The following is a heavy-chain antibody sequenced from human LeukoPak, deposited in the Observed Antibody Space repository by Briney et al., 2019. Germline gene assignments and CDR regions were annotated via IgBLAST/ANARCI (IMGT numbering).Heavy chain of an antibody. D-gene: IGHD1-14*01. Sequence: PGGSLRLSCAASGFTFSTYAMHWVRQAPGKGLEYVSAIGTNGGNTYYADSVRGRFTISRDNSKNTLYLQMNSLRAEDTAVYYCAKDRQENRINYWGQGTLVTVSS. CDR2: IGTNGGNT. CDR1: GFTFSTYA. CDR3: AKDRQENRINY. V-gene: IGHV3-64*02. J-gene: IGHJ4*02.